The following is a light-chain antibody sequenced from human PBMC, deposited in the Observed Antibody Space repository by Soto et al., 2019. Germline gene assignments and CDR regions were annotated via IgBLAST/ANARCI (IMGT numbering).Light chain of an antibody. V-gene: IGKV3-15*01. CDR2: GAS. Sequence: EIVMTQSPATLSVSPGERATLSCRAGQSISSNLAWYQQKPGQAPRLLIYGASTRATGIPARFSGSGSGTEFTLTLSSLQSEDFAVYYCQQYNNWPQTFGQGTKLEIK. J-gene: IGKJ2*01. CDR1: QSISSN. CDR3: QQYNNWPQT.